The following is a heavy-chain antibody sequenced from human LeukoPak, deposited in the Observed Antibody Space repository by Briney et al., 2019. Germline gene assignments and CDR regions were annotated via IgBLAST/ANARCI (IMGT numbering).Heavy chain of an antibody. CDR3: AKDFGDSVFLGYFDL. Sequence: GGSLRLSCAASGFTFDDYAMHWVRQAPGKGLEWVSGISWNSGSIGYADSVKGRFTISRDNAKNSLYLQMNSLRAEDMALYYCAKDFGDSVFLGYFDLWGRGTLVTVSS. D-gene: IGHD3-10*01. V-gene: IGHV3-9*03. J-gene: IGHJ2*01. CDR2: ISWNSGSI. CDR1: GFTFDDYA.